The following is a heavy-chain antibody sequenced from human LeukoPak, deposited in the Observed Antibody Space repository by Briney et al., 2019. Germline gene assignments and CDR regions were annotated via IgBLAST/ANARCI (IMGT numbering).Heavy chain of an antibody. CDR3: ARDGADNSGYYFGSL. D-gene: IGHD3-22*01. Sequence: GGSLRLSCAASGFTLSSYAMSWVRQGPGKGLEWVSAISVSGNTYHADSVKGRFTISRDSSKNTLYLQMNSLRAGDAAVYYCARDGADNSGYYFGSLWGQGTVVTVSS. V-gene: IGHV3-23*01. CDR1: GFTLSSYA. J-gene: IGHJ3*01. CDR2: ISVSGNT.